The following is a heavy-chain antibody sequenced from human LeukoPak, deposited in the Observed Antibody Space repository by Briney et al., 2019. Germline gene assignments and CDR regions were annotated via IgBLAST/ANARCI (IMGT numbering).Heavy chain of an antibody. J-gene: IGHJ5*02. CDR2: ISGSGEST. CDR1: GFTFSSYA. V-gene: IGHV3-23*01. Sequence: GGSLRLSCTASGFTFSSYAMNWVRQAPGKGLEWVSAISGSGESTYYADSVKGRFTISRENSKSTLYLQMNSLGAEDTALYYCAKARGYSSSSENNWFDPWGQGTLVTVSS. D-gene: IGHD6-6*01. CDR3: AKARGYSSSSENNWFDP.